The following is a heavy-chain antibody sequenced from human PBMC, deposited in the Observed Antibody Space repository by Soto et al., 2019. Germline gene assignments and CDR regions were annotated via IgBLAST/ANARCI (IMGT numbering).Heavy chain of an antibody. D-gene: IGHD2-2*01. J-gene: IGHJ4*02. CDR2: IDWDDDK. Sequence: GSGPTLVNPTQTLTLTCTFSGFSLSTSGMCVSWIRQPPGKALEWLALIDWDDDKYYSTSLKTRFTISKDTSKNQVVLTMTNMDPVDTATYYCARSRIPLYCSSTSCYSMGYDYWGQGXLVTVSS. V-gene: IGHV2-70*01. CDR3: ARSRIPLYCSSTSCYSMGYDY. CDR1: GFSLSTSGMC.